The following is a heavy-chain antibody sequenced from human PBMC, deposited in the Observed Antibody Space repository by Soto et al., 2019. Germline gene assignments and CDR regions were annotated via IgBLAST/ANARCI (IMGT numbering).Heavy chain of an antibody. Sequence: EVLVVESGGGLVQPGGSLRLSCEASGFTFSNFWMTWVRQAPGKGLEWVANIKHDGSEENYWDSVKGRFTISRDNTKNLVVLQMNRLRAEDTAVDYCARSGREGYNPWGQGTLVTVSS. J-gene: IGHJ5*02. CDR2: IKHDGSEE. CDR1: GFTFSNFW. CDR3: ARSGREGYNP. D-gene: IGHD5-12*01. V-gene: IGHV3-7*01.